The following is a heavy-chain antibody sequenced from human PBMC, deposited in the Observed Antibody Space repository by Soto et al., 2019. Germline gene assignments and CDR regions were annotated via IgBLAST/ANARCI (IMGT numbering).Heavy chain of an antibody. J-gene: IGHJ3*02. V-gene: IGHV1-69*04. CDR1: GGTFSSYT. CDR2: IIPILGIA. Sequence: SVKVSCKASGGTFSSYTISWVRQAHGQGREWMGRIIPILGIANYAQKFQGRVTITADKSTSTAYMELSSLRSEDTAVYYCAREYCSSTSCYVGYAFDIWGQGTMVTVSS. D-gene: IGHD2-2*01. CDR3: AREYCSSTSCYVGYAFDI.